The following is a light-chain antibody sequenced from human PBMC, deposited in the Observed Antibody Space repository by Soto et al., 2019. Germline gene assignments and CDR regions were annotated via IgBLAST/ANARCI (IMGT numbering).Light chain of an antibody. J-gene: IGLJ3*02. V-gene: IGLV1-44*01. CDR2: SND. CDR3: ATWDQSLNGVV. Sequence: QSVLVQPPSASGTPGQKVTIFCSGTIFNIASHPVNWYQRLPGTAPKLLIHSNDQRPSGVPDRFSGSKSGTSASLALSGLQSDDEADYYCATWDQSLNGVVFGGGTKDTVL. CDR1: IFNIASHP.